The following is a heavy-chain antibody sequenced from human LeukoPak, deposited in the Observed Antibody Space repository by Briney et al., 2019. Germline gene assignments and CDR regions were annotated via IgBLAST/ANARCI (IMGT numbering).Heavy chain of an antibody. CDR2: IYYSGST. J-gene: IGHJ3*02. Sequence: SETLSLACTVSGGSISRYYWSWIRQPPGKGLEWIGYIYYSGSTNYNPSLKSRVTISVDTSKNQFSLKLTSVTAADTAVFYCARVRGYSYGSDAFDIWGQGTMVTVSS. CDR1: GGSISRYY. CDR3: ARVRGYSYGSDAFDI. D-gene: IGHD5-18*01. V-gene: IGHV4-59*01.